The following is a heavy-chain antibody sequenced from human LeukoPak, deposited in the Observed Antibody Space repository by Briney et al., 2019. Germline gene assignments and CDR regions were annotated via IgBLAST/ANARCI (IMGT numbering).Heavy chain of an antibody. CDR3: ARDNYGYSGSYHDAFDI. J-gene: IGHJ3*02. CDR1: GYTFTSYA. CDR2: INAGNGNA. D-gene: IGHD1-26*01. Sequence: GASVKVSCKASGYTFTSYAMHWVRQAPGQRLEWMGWINAGNGNAKYSQKFQGRVTITRDTSASTAYMELSSLRSEDTAVYYCARDNYGYSGSYHDAFDIWGQGTMVTVSS. V-gene: IGHV1-3*01.